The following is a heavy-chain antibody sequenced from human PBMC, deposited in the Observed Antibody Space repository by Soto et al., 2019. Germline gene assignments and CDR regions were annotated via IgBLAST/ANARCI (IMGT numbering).Heavy chain of an antibody. J-gene: IGHJ4*02. CDR1: GFTFSNAW. CDR2: IKSKTDGGTT. V-gene: IGHV3-15*01. CDR3: TTASGWSSVNFDY. D-gene: IGHD6-19*01. Sequence: EVQLVESGGGLVKPGGSLRLSCAASGFTFSNAWMSWVRQAPGKGLEWVGRIKSKTDGGTTDYAAPVKGRFTISRDDSKNTLYRQMNSLKTEDTAVYYCTTASGWSSVNFDYWGQGTLVTVSS.